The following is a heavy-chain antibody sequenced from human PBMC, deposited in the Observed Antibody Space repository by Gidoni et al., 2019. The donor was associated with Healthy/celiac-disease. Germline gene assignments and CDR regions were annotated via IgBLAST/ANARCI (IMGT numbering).Heavy chain of an antibody. CDR2: IYYSGST. D-gene: IGHD2-15*01. J-gene: IGHJ6*02. Sequence: CTVSGGSISSGGYYWSWIRQHPGKGLEWIGYIYYSGSTYYNPSLKSRVTISVDTSKNQFSLKLSSVTAADTAVYYCARDSRDMAGMDVWGQGTTVTVSS. CDR1: GGSISSGGYY. CDR3: ARDSRDMAGMDV. V-gene: IGHV4-31*03.